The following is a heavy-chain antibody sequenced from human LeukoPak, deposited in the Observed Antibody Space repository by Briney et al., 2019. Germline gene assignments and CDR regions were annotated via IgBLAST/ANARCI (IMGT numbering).Heavy chain of an antibody. V-gene: IGHV3-7*01. CDR1: GFTFSSYW. Sequence: GGSLRLSCAASGFTFSSYWMSWVRQAPGKGLEWVANIKQDGSEKYYVDSVKGRFTISRDNAKNSLYLQMNSLRAEDTAVYYCARDYEPHYYYYMDVWGKGTTVTVSS. J-gene: IGHJ6*03. D-gene: IGHD3-3*01. CDR2: IKQDGSEK. CDR3: ARDYEPHYYYYMDV.